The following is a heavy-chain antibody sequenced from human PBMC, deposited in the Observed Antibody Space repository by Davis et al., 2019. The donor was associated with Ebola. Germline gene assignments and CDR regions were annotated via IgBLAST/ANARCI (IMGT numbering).Heavy chain of an antibody. V-gene: IGHV1-69*13. Sequence: SVKVSCKASGGTFSSYAISWVRQAPGQGLEWMGGIIPIFGTANYAQKFQGRVTITADESTSTAYMELSSLRSDDTAVYYCARSITMIVVVNGWFDPWGQGTLVTVSS. CDR1: GGTFSSYA. D-gene: IGHD3-22*01. J-gene: IGHJ5*02. CDR2: IIPIFGTA. CDR3: ARSITMIVVVNGWFDP.